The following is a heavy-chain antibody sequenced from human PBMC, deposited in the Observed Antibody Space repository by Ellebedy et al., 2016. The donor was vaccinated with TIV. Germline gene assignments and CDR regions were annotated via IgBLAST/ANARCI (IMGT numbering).Heavy chain of an antibody. CDR2: ISSSSSYI. CDR3: ARDSSSWYQRPYYFDY. Sequence: GGSLRLSXAASGFTFSSYSMNWVRQAPGKGLEWVSSISSSSSYIYYADSVKGRFTISRDNAKNSLYLQMNSLRAEDTAVYYCARDSSSWYQRPYYFDYWGQGTLVTVSS. J-gene: IGHJ4*02. D-gene: IGHD6-13*01. V-gene: IGHV3-21*01. CDR1: GFTFSSYS.